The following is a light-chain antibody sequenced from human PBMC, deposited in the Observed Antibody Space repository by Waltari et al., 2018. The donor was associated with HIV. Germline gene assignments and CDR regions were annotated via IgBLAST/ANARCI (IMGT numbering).Light chain of an antibody. Sequence: QSVMTQPPSASATPGQTVTISCSGSSSHIGTNTANWYQQLPGTAPKLLIYHNQQRPSGMRGRGSGSKSGTSASLAISGLQSEDEAAYYCAAWDVSLSGRWVVGGGTKLTVL. CDR1: SSHIGTNT. J-gene: IGLJ3*02. CDR3: AAWDVSLSGRWV. V-gene: IGLV1-44*01. CDR2: HNQ.